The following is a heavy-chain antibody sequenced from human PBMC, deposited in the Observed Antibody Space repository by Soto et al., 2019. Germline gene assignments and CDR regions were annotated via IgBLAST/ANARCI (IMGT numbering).Heavy chain of an antibody. V-gene: IGHV5-51*01. CDR2: SYPGDSDT. CDR1: GYTFTNYW. J-gene: IGHJ6*02. CDR3: AASIFYYGMDV. Sequence: PVDSLKISCKGSGYTFTNYWIGWVRQMPGKGPEWMGISYPGDSDTKYNPSFQGQVTISADKSITTTYLQWSSLKASDTAIYYCAASIFYYGMDVWGQGTTVTVSS.